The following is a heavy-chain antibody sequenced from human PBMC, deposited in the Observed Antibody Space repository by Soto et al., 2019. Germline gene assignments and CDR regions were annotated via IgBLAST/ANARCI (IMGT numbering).Heavy chain of an antibody. V-gene: IGHV1-18*04. CDR3: ARKLTIFGVKGGRRVQKWFDP. Sequence: GASVKVSCKASGYTFTSYGIGWVRQAPGQGLEWMGWISAYNGNTNYAQKLQGRVTMTTDTSTSTAYMELRSLRSDDTAVYYCARKLTIFGVKGGRRVQKWFDPWGQGTLVTVSS. CDR1: GYTFTSYG. J-gene: IGHJ5*02. D-gene: IGHD3-3*01. CDR2: ISAYNGNT.